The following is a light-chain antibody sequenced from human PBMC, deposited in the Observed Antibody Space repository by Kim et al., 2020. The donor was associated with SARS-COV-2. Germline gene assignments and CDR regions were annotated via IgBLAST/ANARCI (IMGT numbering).Light chain of an antibody. V-gene: IGLV2-11*01. J-gene: IGLJ1*01. CDR3: SSYTGARLRYV. Sequence: YVSWYLHHPGQAPKLIIYDSRQRPSGVPARFSGSKSGDTASLTISGLQAEDEGDYFCSSYTGARLRYVFGTGTKVTVL. CDR2: DSR. CDR1: Y.